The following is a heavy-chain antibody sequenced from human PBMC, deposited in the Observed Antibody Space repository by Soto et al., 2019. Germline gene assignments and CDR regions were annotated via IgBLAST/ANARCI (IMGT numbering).Heavy chain of an antibody. CDR3: ASFPTVTTSDY. CDR2: INAGNGNT. J-gene: IGHJ4*02. D-gene: IGHD4-17*01. CDR1: GYTFASYA. V-gene: IGHV1-3*01. Sequence: ASVKVSCKASGYTFASYARHWVRQAPGQRLEWMGWINAGNGNTKYSQKFQGRVTITRDTSASTAYMELSSLRSEDTAVYYCASFPTVTTSDYWGQGTLVTVSS.